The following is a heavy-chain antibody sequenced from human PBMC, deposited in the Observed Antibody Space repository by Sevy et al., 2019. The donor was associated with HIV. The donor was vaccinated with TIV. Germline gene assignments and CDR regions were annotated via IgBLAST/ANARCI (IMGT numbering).Heavy chain of an antibody. D-gene: IGHD2-21*01. J-gene: IGHJ3*02. CDR3: TTGRFCCGDCHGFDM. V-gene: IGHV3-15*01. CDR1: GFTFNNAW. Sequence: GGSLRLSCAASGFTFNNAWWSWVRQAPGKGLEWVGRIKSKIDGGTIDYDAPVKGRFTISRDDSENTLYLQMNSLKAEDTAVYYCTTGRFCCGDCHGFDMWGQGTMVTVSS. CDR2: IKSKIDGGTI.